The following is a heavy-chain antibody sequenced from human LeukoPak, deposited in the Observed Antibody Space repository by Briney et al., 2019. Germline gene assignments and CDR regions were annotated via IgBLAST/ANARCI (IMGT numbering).Heavy chain of an antibody. V-gene: IGHV3-49*04. CDR2: IRSKAYGGTT. J-gene: IGHJ3*02. Sequence: GGSLRLSCTASGFTLGDYAMSWVRQAPGKGLEWVGFIRSKAYGGTTEYAASVKGRFTISRDDSKSIAYLQMNNLKTEDTAVYYCTRSYDYYDSSGYSGYNDAFDIWGQGTMVTVSS. CDR3: TRSYDYYDSSGYSGYNDAFDI. CDR1: GFTLGDYA. D-gene: IGHD3-22*01.